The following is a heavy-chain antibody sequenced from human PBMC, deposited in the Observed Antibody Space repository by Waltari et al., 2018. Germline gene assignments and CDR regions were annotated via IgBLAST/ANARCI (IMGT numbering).Heavy chain of an antibody. CDR2: ISSSSSYI. Sequence: EVQLVESGGGLIKRGGSLRHSCAASGFTLSSYSMNWVRQAPGKGLEWVSSISSSSSYIYYADSVKGRFTISRDNAKNSLYLQMNSLRAEDTAVYYCASEVEMAAIDYWGQGTLVTVSS. CDR3: ASEVEMAAIDY. J-gene: IGHJ4*02. D-gene: IGHD5-12*01. V-gene: IGHV3-21*01. CDR1: GFTLSSYS.